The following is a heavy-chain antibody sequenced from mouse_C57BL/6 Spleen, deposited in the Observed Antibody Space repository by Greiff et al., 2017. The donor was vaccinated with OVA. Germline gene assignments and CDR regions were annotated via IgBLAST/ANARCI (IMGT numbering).Heavy chain of an antibody. CDR2: IHPNSGST. CDR1: GYTFTSYW. CDR3: ARSPRTTGAMDY. J-gene: IGHJ4*01. D-gene: IGHD3-1*01. V-gene: IGHV1-64*01. Sequence: QVQLKQPGAELVKPGASVKLSCKASGYTFTSYWMHWVKQRPGQGLEWIGMIHPNSGSTNYNEKFKSKATLTVDKSSSTAYMQLSSLTSEDSAVYYCARSPRTTGAMDYWGQGTSVTVSS.